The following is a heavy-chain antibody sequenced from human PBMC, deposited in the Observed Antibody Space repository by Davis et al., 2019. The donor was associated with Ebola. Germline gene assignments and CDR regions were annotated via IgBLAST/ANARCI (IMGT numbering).Heavy chain of an antibody. J-gene: IGHJ4*02. Sequence: SETLSLTCTVSGGSISSSSYYWGWIRQPPGKGLEWIGSIYYSGSTYYNPSLKSRVTISVDTSKNQFSLKLSSVTAADTAVYYCARDTYLGINNWNYYVVDYWGQGTLVTVSS. CDR1: GGSISSSSYY. CDR2: IYYSGST. D-gene: IGHD1-7*01. V-gene: IGHV4-39*07. CDR3: ARDTYLGINNWNYYVVDY.